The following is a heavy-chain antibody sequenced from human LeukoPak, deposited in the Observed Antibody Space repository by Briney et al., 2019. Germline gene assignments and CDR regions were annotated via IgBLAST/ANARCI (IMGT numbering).Heavy chain of an antibody. CDR1: GFTVSSNY. CDR3: ARDIEAAGLFLDY. CDR2: MKYDGSEK. J-gene: IGHJ4*02. V-gene: IGHV3-7*01. Sequence: GGSLRLSCAASGFTVSSNYMSWVRQAPGKGLEWVANMKYDGSEKYYVDSVKGRFTISRDNAKNSLYLQMNSLRAEDTAVYYCARDIEAAGLFLDYWGQGTLVTVSS. D-gene: IGHD6-13*01.